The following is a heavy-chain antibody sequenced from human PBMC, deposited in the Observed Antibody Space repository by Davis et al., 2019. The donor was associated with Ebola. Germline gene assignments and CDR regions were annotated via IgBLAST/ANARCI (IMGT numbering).Heavy chain of an antibody. V-gene: IGHV3-11*04. J-gene: IGHJ6*03. D-gene: IGHD6-13*01. CDR3: ARDVFTYSSSWSVIHRYYYYYYMDV. CDR1: GFTFSDYY. Sequence: GESLKISCAASGFTFSDYYMSWIRQAPGKGLEWVSYISSSGSTIYYADSVKGRFTISRDNAKNSLYLQMNSLRAEDTAVYYCARDVFTYSSSWSVIHRYYYYYYMDVWGKGTTVTVSS. CDR2: ISSSGSTI.